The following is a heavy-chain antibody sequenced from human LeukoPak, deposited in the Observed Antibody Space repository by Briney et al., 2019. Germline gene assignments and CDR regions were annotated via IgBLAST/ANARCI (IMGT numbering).Heavy chain of an antibody. J-gene: IGHJ6*02. CDR1: GFTFSSYA. CDR2: ISGSGGST. D-gene: IGHD3-3*01. Sequence: GGSLRLSCAASGFTFSSYAMSWVRQAPGKGLEWVSAISGSGGSTYYADSAKGRFTISRDNSKNTLYLQMNSLRAEDTAVYYCAKALSNYDFWSGYSYYYYYGMDVWGQGTTVTVSS. CDR3: AKALSNYDFWSGYSYYYYYGMDV. V-gene: IGHV3-23*01.